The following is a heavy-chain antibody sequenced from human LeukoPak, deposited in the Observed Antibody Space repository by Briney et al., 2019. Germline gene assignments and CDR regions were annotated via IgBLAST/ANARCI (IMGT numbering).Heavy chain of an antibody. V-gene: IGHV4-4*07. CDR1: GVSISNYY. Sequence: SETLSLTCTGSGVSISNYYWSWLRQPAGKGLKWIGRIYTSGTIYYNPSLKSRVTMSVDTSENQFSLKLSSVTAADTAVYYCARLYDSSGYTNWLDPWGQGTLVTVSS. J-gene: IGHJ5*02. CDR3: ARLYDSSGYTNWLDP. D-gene: IGHD3-22*01. CDR2: IYTSGTI.